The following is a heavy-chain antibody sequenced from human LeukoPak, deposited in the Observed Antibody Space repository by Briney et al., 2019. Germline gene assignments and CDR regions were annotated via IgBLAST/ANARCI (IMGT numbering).Heavy chain of an antibody. J-gene: IGHJ5*02. CDR2: IYYSENT. CDR3: ARRIPGSWFDP. CDR1: GGSISTSDYY. V-gene: IGHV4-39*01. Sequence: PSETLSLTCTVSGGSISTSDYYWGWIRQSPGKELQWIGNIYYSENTYYNPSLTSRVTISIDTSKNQFSLKLSSVTAADTAVYYCARRIPGSWFDPWGQGTLVTVSS. D-gene: IGHD1-26*01.